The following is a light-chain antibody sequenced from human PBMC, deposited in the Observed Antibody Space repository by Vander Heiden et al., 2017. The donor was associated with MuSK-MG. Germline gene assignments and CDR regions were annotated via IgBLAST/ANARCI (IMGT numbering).Light chain of an antibody. V-gene: IGKV1-39*01. CDR3: QQSYSTPL. CDR1: QSISSY. Sequence: DIQMTQSPSSLSASVGDRVTITCRASQSISSYLNWYQQKPGKAPKLLIYAASSLQSGVPSRFSGSGSGTDFTLTISRLQPEDFATYYWQQSYSTPLFGPGTKVDIK. J-gene: IGKJ3*01. CDR2: AAS.